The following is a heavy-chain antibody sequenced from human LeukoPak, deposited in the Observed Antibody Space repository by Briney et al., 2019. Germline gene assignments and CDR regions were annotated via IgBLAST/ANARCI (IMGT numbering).Heavy chain of an antibody. CDR1: GYTFSSYW. CDR2: IFPGDSNT. Sequence: GESLNISCKGFGYTFSSYWIGWVRQMPGKGLEWMGIIFPGDSNTRYSPSFQGQVTISADKSINTAYLRWSSLKASDTAIYYCAREQQLVLFDYWGQGALVTVSS. J-gene: IGHJ4*02. D-gene: IGHD1-1*01. V-gene: IGHV5-51*01. CDR3: AREQQLVLFDY.